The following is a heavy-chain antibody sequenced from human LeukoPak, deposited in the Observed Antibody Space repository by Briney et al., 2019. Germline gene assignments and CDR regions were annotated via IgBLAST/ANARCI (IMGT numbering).Heavy chain of an antibody. Sequence: GGSLRLSCAASGFTFSSYWMHWVRQVPGKGLVWVSSIKPDGSTTNYADSVKGRFTISRDNAGNTLFLHANSLRAEDTAVYYCARGGPTTWFWGQGTLVTISS. V-gene: IGHV3-74*01. J-gene: IGHJ4*02. D-gene: IGHD2/OR15-2a*01. CDR3: ARGGPTTWF. CDR2: IKPDGSTT. CDR1: GFTFSSYW.